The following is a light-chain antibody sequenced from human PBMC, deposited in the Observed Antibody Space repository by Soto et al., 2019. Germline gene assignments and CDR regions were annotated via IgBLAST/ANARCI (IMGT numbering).Light chain of an antibody. CDR3: QQYSGYSGT. CDR2: DAS. CDR1: QRISGW. Sequence: DIQMTQSPSSVSASVGDRFTITCRASQRISGWLAWYQQKPGKAPKLLISDASTLESGVPSRLSGSGSGTEFTLSISSLQPDDLATYYCQQYSGYSGTFGQGTKVDIK. V-gene: IGKV1-5*01. J-gene: IGKJ1*01.